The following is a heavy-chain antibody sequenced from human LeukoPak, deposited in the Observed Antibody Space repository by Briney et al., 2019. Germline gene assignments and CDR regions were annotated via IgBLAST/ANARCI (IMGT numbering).Heavy chain of an antibody. Sequence: GGSLRLSCAASGFTFSSYWMHWVRQAPGKGLVWVSRINSVGSSTSYADSVKGRFTISRDNAKNTLYLQMNSLRAEDTAVYYCARCLIMGGAPEYWGQGTLVTVSS. CDR3: ARCLIMGGAPEY. J-gene: IGHJ4*02. D-gene: IGHD3-16*01. CDR2: INSVGSST. CDR1: GFTFSSYW. V-gene: IGHV3-74*01.